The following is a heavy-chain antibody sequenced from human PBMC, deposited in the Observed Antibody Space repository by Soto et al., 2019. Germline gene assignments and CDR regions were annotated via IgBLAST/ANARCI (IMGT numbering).Heavy chain of an antibody. CDR2: IYYSGST. J-gene: IGHJ4*02. V-gene: IGHV4-59*08. D-gene: IGHD6-13*01. CDR3: ARREGSSWDSPFDY. Sequence: SETLSLTCTVSGGSISSYYWSWIRQPPGKGLEWIGYIYYSGSTNYNPSLKSRVTISVDTSKNQFSLKLSSVTAADTAVYYCARREGSSWDSPFDYWGQGTLVTVSS. CDR1: GGSISSYY.